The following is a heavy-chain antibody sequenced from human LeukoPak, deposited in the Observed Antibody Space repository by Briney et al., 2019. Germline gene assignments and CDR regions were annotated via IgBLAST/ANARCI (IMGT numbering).Heavy chain of an antibody. D-gene: IGHD3-10*01. V-gene: IGHV1-18*01. CDR1: GYTFTSYG. CDR2: ISAYNGNT. J-gene: IGHJ4*02. Sequence: GASVKVSCKASGYTFTSYGISWVRQAPGQGLEWMGWISAYNGNTNHAQKLQGRVTMTRDTSISTAYMELSRLRSDDTAVYYCARDDTQLITMVRGVILYWGRGTLVTVSS. CDR3: ARDDTQLITMVRGVILY.